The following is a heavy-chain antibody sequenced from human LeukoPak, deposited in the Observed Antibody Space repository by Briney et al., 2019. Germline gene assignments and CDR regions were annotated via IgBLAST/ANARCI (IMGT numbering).Heavy chain of an antibody. CDR3: ARERIPNVRGVLGTYYMDV. Sequence: GASVKVSCKASGYTFTGYYMHWVRQAPGQGLEWMGWINPNSGITGYAQKFQGRVTMTRNTSISTAYMELSSLRSEDTAVYYCARERIPNVRGVLGTYYMDVWGKGTTVIISS. J-gene: IGHJ6*03. CDR2: INPNSGIT. V-gene: IGHV1-8*02. CDR1: GYTFTGYY. D-gene: IGHD3-10*02.